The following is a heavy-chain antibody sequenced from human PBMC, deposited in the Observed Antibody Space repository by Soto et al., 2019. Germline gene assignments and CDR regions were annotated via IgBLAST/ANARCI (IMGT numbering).Heavy chain of an antibody. D-gene: IGHD2-15*01. CDR3: ARLGGRGCSGGSCYYHYYYYGMDV. J-gene: IGHJ6*02. CDR1: GGSFSGYY. CDR2: INHSGST. Sequence: SETLSLTCAVYGGSFSGYYWSWIRQPPGKGLEWIGEINHSGSTNYNPSLKSRVTISVDTSKNQFSLKLSSVTAADTAVYYCARLGGRGCSGGSCYYHYYYYGMDVWGQGTTVTVSS. V-gene: IGHV4-34*01.